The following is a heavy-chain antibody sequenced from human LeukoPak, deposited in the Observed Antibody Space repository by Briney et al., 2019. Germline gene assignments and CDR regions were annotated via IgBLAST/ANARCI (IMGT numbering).Heavy chain of an antibody. CDR3: ARSYSSGWYVGRVWFDP. Sequence: SVKVSCKASGGTFSSYAISWVRQAPGQGLEWMGRIIPILGIANYAQKFQGRVTITADKSTGTAYMELSSLRSEDTAVYYCARSYSSGWYVGRVWFDPWGQGTLVTVSS. V-gene: IGHV1-69*04. J-gene: IGHJ5*02. CDR1: GGTFSSYA. D-gene: IGHD6-19*01. CDR2: IIPILGIA.